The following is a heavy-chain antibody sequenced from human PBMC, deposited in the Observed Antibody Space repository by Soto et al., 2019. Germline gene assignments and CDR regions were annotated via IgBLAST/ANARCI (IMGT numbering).Heavy chain of an antibody. CDR1: GYTFTASG. V-gene: IGHV1-18*01. Sequence: QVQLVQSGPEVQKPGASLKVSCKASGYTFTASGISWVRQAPGQGLEWMGWTSIYNGHTAYSPKFLGRVVMTTDTSAEKAYMELNSLRPDHAALYCCSGWDDDGASDNYHFDPWGQGTLVTCAS. CDR3: SGWDDDGASDNYHFDP. CDR2: TSIYNGHT. J-gene: IGHJ5*02. D-gene: IGHD4-17*01.